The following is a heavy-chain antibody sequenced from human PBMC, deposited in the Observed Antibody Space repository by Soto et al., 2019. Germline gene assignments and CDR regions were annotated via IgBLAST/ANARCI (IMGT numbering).Heavy chain of an antibody. Sequence: SQTLSLTCGISGDSVSSSSVTWNWIRQSPSRGLEWLGRTYYRSKWYNDHAESVKSRITINPDTSKNQFSLHLNSVTPEDTAVYYCVRLIGNSWLDFWGQGTLVTVSS. J-gene: IGHJ5*01. CDR2: TYYRSKWYN. CDR3: VRLIGNSWLDF. V-gene: IGHV6-1*01. CDR1: GDSVSSSSVT. D-gene: IGHD1-26*01.